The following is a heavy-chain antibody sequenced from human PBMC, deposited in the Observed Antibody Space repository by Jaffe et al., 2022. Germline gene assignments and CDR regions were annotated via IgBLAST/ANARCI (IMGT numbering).Heavy chain of an antibody. CDR3: ARQDVVAATSFDY. CDR2: IIPILGIA. V-gene: IGHV1-69*02. J-gene: IGHJ4*02. D-gene: IGHD2-15*01. Sequence: QVQLVQSGAEVKKPGSSVKVSCKASGGTFSSYTISWVRQAPGQGLEWMGRIIPILGIANYAQKFQGRVTITADKSTSTAYMELSSLRSEDTAVYYCARQDVVAATSFDYWGQGTLVTVSS. CDR1: GGTFSSYT.